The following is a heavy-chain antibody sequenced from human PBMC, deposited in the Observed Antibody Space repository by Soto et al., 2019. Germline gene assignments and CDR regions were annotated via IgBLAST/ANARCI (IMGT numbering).Heavy chain of an antibody. D-gene: IGHD6-13*01. CDR3: ARERPDGSRLDP. CDR1: GYTFTNYG. Sequence: EASVKVSCKASGYTFTNYGISWVRQAPGQGLEWMGWINAGNGNTKYSQKFQGRVTITRDTSASTAYMELSSLRSEDTAVYYCARERPDGSRLDPWGQGTLVTVSS. V-gene: IGHV1-3*01. J-gene: IGHJ5*02. CDR2: INAGNGNT.